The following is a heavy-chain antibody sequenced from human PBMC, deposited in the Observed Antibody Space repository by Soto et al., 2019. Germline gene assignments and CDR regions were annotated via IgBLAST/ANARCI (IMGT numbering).Heavy chain of an antibody. D-gene: IGHD2-21*02. Sequence: GGSLRLSCAASGFTFSSYAMSWVRQAPGKGLEWVSAISASGGSTDYADSVKGRFTISRDNSKNTLYLQMNSLRAEDTAVYYCAKSSDGDYSYFDYWGQGILVTVSS. V-gene: IGHV3-23*01. CDR3: AKSSDGDYSYFDY. CDR2: ISASGGST. J-gene: IGHJ4*02. CDR1: GFTFSSYA.